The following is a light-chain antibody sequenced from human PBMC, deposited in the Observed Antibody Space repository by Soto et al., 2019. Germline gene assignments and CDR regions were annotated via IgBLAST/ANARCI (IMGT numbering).Light chain of an antibody. CDR3: QQRSSWPLT. CDR2: DAS. J-gene: IGKJ4*01. V-gene: IGKV3-11*01. CDR1: QSVRYN. Sequence: EIVLTQSPATLSLSPGERATLSCRASQSVRYNLAWYQQKPGQAPRLLIYDASNRATGIPARFSGSGSGTDFTLTISSLDPEDFAVYYCQQRSSWPLTFGGGTKVEIK.